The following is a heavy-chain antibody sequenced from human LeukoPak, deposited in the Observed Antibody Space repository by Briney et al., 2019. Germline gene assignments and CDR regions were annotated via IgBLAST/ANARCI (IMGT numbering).Heavy chain of an antibody. D-gene: IGHD6-6*01. V-gene: IGHV4-31*03. CDR3: ARALIDSSSPSFDY. J-gene: IGHJ4*02. CDR2: IYYSGST. CDR1: GGSISSGGYY. Sequence: SETLSLTCTASGGSISSGGYYWSWIRQHPGKGLEWIGYIYYSGSTYYNPSLKSRVTISVDTSKNQFSLKLSSVTAADTAVYYCARALIDSSSPSFDYWGQGTLVTVSS.